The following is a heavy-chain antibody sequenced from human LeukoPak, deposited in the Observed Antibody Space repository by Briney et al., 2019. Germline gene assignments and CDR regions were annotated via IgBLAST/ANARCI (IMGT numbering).Heavy chain of an antibody. J-gene: IGHJ4*02. D-gene: IGHD2-2*01. V-gene: IGHV4-39*01. CDR2: IYYGGST. CDR3: ARRIYCSTTSCYNYFDY. Sequence: SSETLSLTCTVSGSSVSSSSHYWAWIRQPPGKGLEWIGSIYYGGSTYYNPSLKSRVTISVDTSKNQFSLKVSSVTAADTAVYYCARRIYCSTTSCYNYFDYWGQGTLVTVSS. CDR1: GSSVSSSSHY.